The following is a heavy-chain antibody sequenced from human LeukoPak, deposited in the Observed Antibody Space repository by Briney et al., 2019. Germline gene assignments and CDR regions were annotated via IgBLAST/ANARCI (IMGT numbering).Heavy chain of an antibody. CDR3: ARDVAPIDY. V-gene: IGHV3-48*03. Sequence: GGSLRLSCAASGFTFSSYEMNWVRQAPGKGLEWVSYISSSGSTIYYADSVKGRFTISRDNAKNSLSLQMNSLRAEDTAVYYCARDVAPIDYWGRGTLVTVSS. J-gene: IGHJ4*02. CDR1: GFTFSSYE. CDR2: ISSSGSTI.